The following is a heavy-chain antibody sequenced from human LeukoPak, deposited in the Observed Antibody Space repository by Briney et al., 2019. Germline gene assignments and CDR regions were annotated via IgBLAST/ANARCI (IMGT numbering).Heavy chain of an antibody. CDR2: IYFTGST. V-gene: IGHV4-59*01. D-gene: IGHD6-13*01. J-gene: IGHJ4*02. Sequence: SETLSLTCTVSGASISTYYWSWIRQPPGKGLEWLGYIYFTGSTNYNPSLESRISISVDTSTKQFSLKLTSVTAADTAMYYCARGGEISSSWLYFDYWGQGTLVTVSS. CDR1: GASISTYY. CDR3: ARGGEISSSWLYFDY.